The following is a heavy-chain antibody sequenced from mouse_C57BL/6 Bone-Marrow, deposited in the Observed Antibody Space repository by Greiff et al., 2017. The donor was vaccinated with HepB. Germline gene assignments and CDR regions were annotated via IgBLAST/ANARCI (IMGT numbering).Heavy chain of an antibody. V-gene: IGHV5-17*01. CDR3: ARGEILDAMDY. Sequence: EVKLEESGGGLVKPGGSLKLSCAASGFTFSDYGMHWVRQAPEKGLEWVAYISSGSSTIYYADTVKGRFTISRDNAKNTLFLQMTSLRSEDTAMYYCARGEILDAMDYWGQGTSVTVSS. J-gene: IGHJ4*01. D-gene: IGHD5-1-1*01. CDR1: GFTFSDYG. CDR2: ISSGSSTI.